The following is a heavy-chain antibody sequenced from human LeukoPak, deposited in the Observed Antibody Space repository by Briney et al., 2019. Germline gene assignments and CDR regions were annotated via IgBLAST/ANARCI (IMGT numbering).Heavy chain of an antibody. V-gene: IGHV1-8*01. CDR3: ARVDYGDFYKYYYMDV. J-gene: IGHJ6*03. Sequence: ASVKVSCKASGYSFTSFDISWVRQATGQGLEWMGWMNPNSGDTGFAQKFQGRVTMTRNTSISTAYMELSGLRSEDTAVYYCARVDYGDFYKYYYMDVWGKGATVTVSS. CDR2: MNPNSGDT. CDR1: GYSFTSFD. D-gene: IGHD4-17*01.